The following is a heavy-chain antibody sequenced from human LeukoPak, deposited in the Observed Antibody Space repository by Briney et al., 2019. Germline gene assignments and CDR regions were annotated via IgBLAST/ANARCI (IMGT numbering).Heavy chain of an antibody. CDR3: AIYNPSGPPPYYYYYYMDV. CDR2: INWNGGST. CDR1: GFTFDDYG. V-gene: IGHV3-20*04. D-gene: IGHD1-14*01. J-gene: IGHJ6*03. Sequence: GGSLRLSCAASGFTFDDYGMSWVRQAPGKGLEWVSGINWNGGSTGYADSVKGRFTISRDNAKNSLYLQMNSLRAEDTALYYCAIYNPSGPPPYYYYYYMDVWGKGTTVTVSS.